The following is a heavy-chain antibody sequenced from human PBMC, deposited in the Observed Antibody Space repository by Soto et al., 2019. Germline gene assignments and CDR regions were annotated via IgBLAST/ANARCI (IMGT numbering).Heavy chain of an antibody. CDR2: ISGSGGST. CDR1: GFTFSSYA. D-gene: IGHD3-3*01. CDR3: ASRRGRDSLDYTFDY. J-gene: IGHJ4*02. V-gene: IGHV3-23*01. Sequence: PGGSLRLSCAASGFTFSSYAMSRVRQAPGKGLEWVSGISGSGGSTVYADSVKGRFTISRDNSKNTLSLQMSSLRVEDTAVYYCASRRGRDSLDYTFDYWGQGTLVTVSS.